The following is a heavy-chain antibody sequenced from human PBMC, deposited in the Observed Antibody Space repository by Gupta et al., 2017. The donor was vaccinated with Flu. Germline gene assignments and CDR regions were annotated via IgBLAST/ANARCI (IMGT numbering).Heavy chain of an antibody. V-gene: IGHV3-30*18. D-gene: IGHD3-3*01. CDR2: ISYDGGNE. CDR3: AKDRDFWSGPEY. CDR1: GFTFNTYG. J-gene: IGHJ4*02. Sequence: QVHLVESGGGVVQPGRSLSLSCAASGFTFNTYGIHWVRQAPGKGLEWVAVISYDGGNEYYADSVKGRFTISRDNSRNTLYLQMNSLRTDDTAAYYCAKDRDFWSGPEYWGQGTLVTVSS.